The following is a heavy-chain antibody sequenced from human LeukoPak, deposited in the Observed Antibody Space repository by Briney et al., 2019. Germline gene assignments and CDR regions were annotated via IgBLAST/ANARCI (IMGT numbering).Heavy chain of an antibody. D-gene: IGHD3-22*01. Sequence: PSQTLSLTCAVSGGSISSGGYSWSWIRQPPGKGLEWIGYMYDSGSTYYNPSLKSRVTISVDTSKNQFSLKLSSVTAADTADYYCVRRVAGSGYRDSWGQGTLVTVSS. CDR2: MYDSGST. CDR3: VRRVAGSGYRDS. CDR1: GGSISSGGYS. J-gene: IGHJ4*02. V-gene: IGHV4-30-2*03.